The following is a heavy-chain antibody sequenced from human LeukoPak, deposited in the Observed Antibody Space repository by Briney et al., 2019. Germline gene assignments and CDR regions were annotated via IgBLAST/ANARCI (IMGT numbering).Heavy chain of an antibody. V-gene: IGHV4-39*07. CDR3: AREHNYYYLWYAFDI. D-gene: IGHD3-10*01. CDR2: INHRGST. CDR1: GGAISSGSYY. J-gene: IGHJ3*02. Sequence: SETLSLTCIVSGGAISSGSYYWGWIRQPPGKGLEWIGEINHRGSTNYNPSLKSRVTISVDTSKNQFSLKLSSVTAADTAVYYCAREHNYYYLWYAFDIWGQGTMVTVSS.